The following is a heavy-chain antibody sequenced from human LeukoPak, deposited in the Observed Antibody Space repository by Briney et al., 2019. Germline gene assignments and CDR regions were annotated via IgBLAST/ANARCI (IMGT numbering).Heavy chain of an antibody. CDR3: ARDAKYYYGSRTFFFYEH. Sequence: SETLSLTCAVYGGSFSDYYWSWIRQPAGRGLEWIGHIDSSGTTNYNPSLKSLVTMSTDPSKNQFSLKLSSVTAADTAIYYCARDAKYYYGSRTFFFYEHWGQGTPLTVSS. CDR2: IDSSGTT. CDR1: GGSFSDYY. V-gene: IGHV4-59*10. J-gene: IGHJ4*02. D-gene: IGHD3-10*01.